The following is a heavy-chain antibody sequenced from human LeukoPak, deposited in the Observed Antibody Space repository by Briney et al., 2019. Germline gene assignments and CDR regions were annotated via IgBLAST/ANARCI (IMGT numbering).Heavy chain of an antibody. J-gene: IGHJ4*02. CDR3: ARYYDILTGPFDY. CDR1: GHSFTSYW. CDR2: IDPSDSYT. D-gene: IGHD3-9*01. V-gene: IGHV5-10-1*01. Sequence: GESLKISCKGSGHSFTSYWISWVRQMPGKGLEWMGRIDPSDSYTNYSPSFQGHVTISADKSISTAYLQWSSLKASDTAMYYCARYYDILTGPFDYWGQGTLVTVSS.